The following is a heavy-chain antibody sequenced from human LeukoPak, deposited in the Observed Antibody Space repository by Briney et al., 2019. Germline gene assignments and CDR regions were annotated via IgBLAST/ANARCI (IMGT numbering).Heavy chain of an antibody. D-gene: IGHD3-10*01. CDR3: ARFTTGVGRYYFDY. V-gene: IGHV4-30-2*01. J-gene: IGHJ4*02. Sequence: SQTLSLTCTVSGGSISSGGYYWSWIRQPPGKGLEWIGYIYHSGSTYYNPSLKSRVTISVDRSKNQFSLKLSSVTAADTAVYYCARFTTGVGRYYFDYWGQGTLVTVSS. CDR1: GGSISSGGYY. CDR2: IYHSGST.